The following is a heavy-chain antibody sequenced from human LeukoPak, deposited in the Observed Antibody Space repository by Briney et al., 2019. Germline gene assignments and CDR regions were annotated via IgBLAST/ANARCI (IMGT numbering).Heavy chain of an antibody. V-gene: IGHV3-21*01. CDR2: ISSSSSYI. D-gene: IGHD2-2*01. J-gene: IGHJ4*02. CDR1: GFTFSSYS. CDR3: ARPQLIWLDFDY. Sequence: GGSLRLSCAASGFTFSSYSMNWVRQAPGKGLEWVSSISSSSSYIYYADSVKGRFTISRDNAKNSLYLQMNSLRAEDTAVYYCARPQLIWLDFDYWGQGTLVTVSS.